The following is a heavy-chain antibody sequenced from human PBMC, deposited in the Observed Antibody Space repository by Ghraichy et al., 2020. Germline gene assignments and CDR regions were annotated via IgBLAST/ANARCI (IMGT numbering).Heavy chain of an antibody. CDR2: IYYSGST. Sequence: SETLSLTCTVSGGSISSGGYYWSWIRQHPGKGLEWIGYIYYSGSTYYNPSLKSRVTISVDTSKNQFSLKLSSVTAADTAVYYCARDGGFWDYDSCGYRLTIFDYWGQGTLVTVSS. D-gene: IGHD3-22*01. CDR1: GGSISSGGYY. V-gene: IGHV4-31*03. J-gene: IGHJ4*02. CDR3: ARDGGFWDYDSCGYRLTIFDY.